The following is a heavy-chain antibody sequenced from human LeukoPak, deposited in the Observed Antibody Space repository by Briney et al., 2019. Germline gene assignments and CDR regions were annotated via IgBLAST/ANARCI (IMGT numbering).Heavy chain of an antibody. CDR3: ARERGELFTPLDY. J-gene: IGHJ4*02. D-gene: IGHD1-26*01. V-gene: IGHV3-11*06. CDR2: ISSSSSYI. CDR1: GFTFSDYY. Sequence: GGSLRLSCAASGFTFSDYYMSWIRQAPGKGLEWVSSISSSSSYIYYADSVKGRFTISRDNAKNSLYLQMNSLRAEDTAVYYCARERGELFTPLDYWGQGTLVTVSS.